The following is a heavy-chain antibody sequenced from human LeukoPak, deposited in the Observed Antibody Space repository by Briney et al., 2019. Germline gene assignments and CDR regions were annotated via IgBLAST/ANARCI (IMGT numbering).Heavy chain of an antibody. CDR2: INSGSSAI. V-gene: IGHV3-48*01. CDR3: VRGETGYDY. CDR1: GFTFSTYG. J-gene: IGHJ4*02. D-gene: IGHD3-9*01. Sequence: GGSLRLSCAASGFTFSTYGMNWVRQAPGKGLEWVSYINSGSSAIYYADSVKGRFTMSRDNAKTSLYLQMNSLRVEDTAVYCCVRGETGYDYWGQGTLVSVSS.